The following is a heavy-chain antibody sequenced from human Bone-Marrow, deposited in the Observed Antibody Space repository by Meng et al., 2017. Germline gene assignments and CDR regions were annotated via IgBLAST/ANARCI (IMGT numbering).Heavy chain of an antibody. D-gene: IGHD1-26*01. CDR1: FRSISSYY. Sequence: SETLSLLCTVSFRSISSYYWSWIRQPAGKGLEWIGRIYTSGSTNYNPSLKSRVTMSVDTSKNQFSLKLSSVTAADTAVYYCARDRSGSYYSPPSLDYYGMDVWGQGTTVTVSS. CDR2: IYTSGST. J-gene: IGHJ6*02. CDR3: ARDRSGSYYSPPSLDYYGMDV. V-gene: IGHV4-4*07.